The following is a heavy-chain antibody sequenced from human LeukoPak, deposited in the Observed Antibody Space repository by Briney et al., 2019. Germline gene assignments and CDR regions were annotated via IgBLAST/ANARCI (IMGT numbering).Heavy chain of an antibody. V-gene: IGHV3-7*03. J-gene: IGHJ5*02. Sequence: PGGSLRLSCAASGFTFSSYWMNWVRQAPGKGLEWVANIKQGGSEKYYVDSVKGRFTISRDNAKNSLYLQMNSLRAEDTAVYYCAKTRVVPAAGFDPWGQGTLVTVSS. CDR2: IKQGGSEK. D-gene: IGHD2-2*01. CDR1: GFTFSSYW. CDR3: AKTRVVPAAGFDP.